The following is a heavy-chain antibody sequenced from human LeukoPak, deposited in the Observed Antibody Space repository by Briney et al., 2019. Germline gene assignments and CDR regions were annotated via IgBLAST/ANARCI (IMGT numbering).Heavy chain of an antibody. Sequence: SETLSLTCTVSGGSISSGDYYWSWIRQPPGKGLEWIGYVFYSGGTLYNPSLESRVTISVDTSKTHFSLELTSVTAADTAVYYCARHMSVTYDAFDLWGRGTMVTVSS. J-gene: IGHJ3*01. CDR2: VFYSGGT. CDR3: ARHMSVTYDAFDL. V-gene: IGHV4-61*03. CDR1: GGSISSGDYY. D-gene: IGHD2-21*02.